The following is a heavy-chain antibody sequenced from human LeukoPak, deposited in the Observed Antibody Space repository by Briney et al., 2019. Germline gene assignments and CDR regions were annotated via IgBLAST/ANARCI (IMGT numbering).Heavy chain of an antibody. CDR1: GFTFSSYA. CDR2: ISGSGGST. D-gene: IGHD3-22*01. CDR3: AKEHYYDSSGDTDAFDI. Sequence: GGSLRLSCAASGFTFSSYAMSWVRQAPGKGLEWVSAISGSGGSTYYADSVKGRFTISRDNSKNTLYLQMNSLRAEDTAVYYCAKEHYYDSSGDTDAFDIWGQGTMVTVSS. V-gene: IGHV3-23*01. J-gene: IGHJ3*02.